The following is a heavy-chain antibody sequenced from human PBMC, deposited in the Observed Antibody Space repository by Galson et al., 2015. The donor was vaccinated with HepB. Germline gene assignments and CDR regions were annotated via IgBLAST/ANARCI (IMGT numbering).Heavy chain of an antibody. D-gene: IGHD2-15*01. CDR3: AKDRGNIVVVVAATGWFDP. CDR1: GFTFSSYA. CDR2: ISGSGGST. V-gene: IGHV3-23*01. J-gene: IGHJ5*02. Sequence: SLRLSCAASGFTFSSYAMSWVRQAPGKGLEWVSAISGSGGSTYYADSVKGRFTISRDNSKNTLYLQMNSLRAEDTAVYYCAKDRGNIVVVVAATGWFDPWGQGTLVTVSS.